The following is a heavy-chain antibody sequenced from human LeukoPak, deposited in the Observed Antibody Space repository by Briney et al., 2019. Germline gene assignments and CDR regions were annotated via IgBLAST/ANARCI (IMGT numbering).Heavy chain of an antibody. V-gene: IGHV3-23*01. J-gene: IGHJ4*02. CDR1: GFAFSSHV. CDR3: VPRGDS. Sequence: GGSLRLSCTASGFAFSSHVMIWVRQAPGKGLEWVSSISHLNVPDYVDSVKGRFTTSRDNSESTVYLQMNSLRVDDTAVYFCVPRGDSWGQGTLVIVSS. CDR2: ISHLNVP.